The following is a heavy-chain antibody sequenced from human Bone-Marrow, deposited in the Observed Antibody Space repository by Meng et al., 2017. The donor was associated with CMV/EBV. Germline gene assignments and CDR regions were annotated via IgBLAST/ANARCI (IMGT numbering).Heavy chain of an antibody. D-gene: IGHD1-26*01. CDR1: GFTFSSYS. J-gene: IGHJ4*02. Sequence: ETLSLTCAASGFTFSSYSMNWVRQAPGKGLEWVSYISSSSTIYYADSVKGRFTISRDNAKKSLYLQMNSLRAEDTAVYYCARDRLVGATSWWYFDYWGQGTTVTVSS. V-gene: IGHV3-48*04. CDR2: ISSSSTI. CDR3: ARDRLVGATSWWYFDY.